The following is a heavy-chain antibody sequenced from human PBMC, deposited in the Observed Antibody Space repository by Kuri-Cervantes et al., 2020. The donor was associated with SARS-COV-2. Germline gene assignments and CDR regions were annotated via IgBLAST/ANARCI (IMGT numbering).Heavy chain of an antibody. CDR1: GFTFSSYS. Sequence: GESLKISCAASGFTFSSYSMNWVRQAPGKGLEWISSISSSSSYIYYADSVKGRFTISRDNSKNTLYLQMNSLRAEDTAVYYCAHMIVVVPSDGMDVWGQGTTVTVSS. V-gene: IGHV3-21*01. D-gene: IGHD3-22*01. CDR2: ISSSSSYI. CDR3: AHMIVVVPSDGMDV. J-gene: IGHJ6*02.